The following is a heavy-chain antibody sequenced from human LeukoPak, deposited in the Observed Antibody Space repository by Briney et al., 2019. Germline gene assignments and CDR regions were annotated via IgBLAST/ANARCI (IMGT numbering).Heavy chain of an antibody. J-gene: IGHJ1*01. D-gene: IGHD3-22*01. V-gene: IGHV3-74*01. Sequence: GGSLRLSCASSGFTFSSYWMHWVRQAPGKGLVWVSRIKRDGSTNYADSVKGRFTISRDNPKNTRSLQMNSLRAEDTGVYYCARAPSEIGGYYPEYFRHWGQGTLVTVSS. CDR1: GFTFSSYW. CDR3: ARAPSEIGGYYPEYFRH. CDR2: IKRDGST.